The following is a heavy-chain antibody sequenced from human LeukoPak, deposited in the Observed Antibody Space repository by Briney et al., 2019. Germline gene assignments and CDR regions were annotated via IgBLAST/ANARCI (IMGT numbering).Heavy chain of an antibody. Sequence: GGSLRLSCAASGFTFSSYAMHWVRQAPGKGLEWVAVISYDGSNKYYADSVKGRFTISRDNSKNTLYLQMNSLRAEDTAVYYCAKDLQDITGTTNWGQGTLVTVSS. CDR2: ISYDGSNK. CDR1: GFTFSSYA. CDR3: AKDLQDITGTTN. V-gene: IGHV3-30-3*01. D-gene: IGHD1-7*01. J-gene: IGHJ4*02.